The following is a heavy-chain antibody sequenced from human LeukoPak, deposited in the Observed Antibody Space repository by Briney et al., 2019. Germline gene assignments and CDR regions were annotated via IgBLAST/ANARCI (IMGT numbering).Heavy chain of an antibody. CDR3: ARRSRYHWYFDL. CDR1: GGSITTNY. J-gene: IGHJ2*01. Sequence: SETLSLTCNVSGGSITTNYWIWFRQPPGKRLEWIGCIYYNGNTDYTPSLKSRISISIDPSKTHFSLKLSSLTAADTAVYYCARRSRYHWYFDLWGCGTVVTVSS. D-gene: IGHD2-2*02. V-gene: IGHV4-59*08. CDR2: IYYNGNT.